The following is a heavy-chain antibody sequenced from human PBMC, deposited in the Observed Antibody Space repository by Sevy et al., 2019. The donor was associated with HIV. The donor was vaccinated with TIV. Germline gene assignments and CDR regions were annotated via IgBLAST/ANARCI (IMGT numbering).Heavy chain of an antibody. CDR2: IYYSRST. J-gene: IGHJ4*02. D-gene: IGHD2-15*01. Sequence: SETLSLTCTVSGGSISSGDYYWSWIRQPPGKGLEWIGYIYYSRSTYYNPSLKSRVNISIDTSKNQFSLRLSSVTAADMAVYYCARGVVVAATDYFDYWGQGTLVTVSS. V-gene: IGHV4-30-4*01. CDR3: ARGVVVAATDYFDY. CDR1: GGSISSGDYY.